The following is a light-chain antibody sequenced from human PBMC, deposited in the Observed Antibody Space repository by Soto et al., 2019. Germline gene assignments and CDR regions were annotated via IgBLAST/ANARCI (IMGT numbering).Light chain of an antibody. CDR2: GAS. CDR1: QSVSSSY. V-gene: IGKV3-20*01. CDR3: QYYNTYSEA. Sequence: EIEFTQSPCTLSWSPGERATLSCRASQSVSSSYLAWYQQKPGQAPRLLIYGASSRASGIPDRFSGSGSGTNVSLTTIRRLQPDDSAYYYRQYYNTYSEAFGQGTKVDIK. J-gene: IGKJ1*01.